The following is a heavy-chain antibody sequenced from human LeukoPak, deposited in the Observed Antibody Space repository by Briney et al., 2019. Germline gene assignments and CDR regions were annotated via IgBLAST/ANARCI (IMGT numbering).Heavy chain of an antibody. V-gene: IGHV3-48*04. Sequence: GGSLRLSCAASGFTFSSHAMNWVRQAPGKGLEWVSYISISSSSVYYADSVKGRFTISRDNAKNSLYLQMDSLRAEDTAVYYCARGGIITSYAFEIWGQGTMVTVSS. D-gene: IGHD1-26*01. CDR3: ARGGIITSYAFEI. J-gene: IGHJ3*02. CDR1: GFTFSSHA. CDR2: ISISSSSV.